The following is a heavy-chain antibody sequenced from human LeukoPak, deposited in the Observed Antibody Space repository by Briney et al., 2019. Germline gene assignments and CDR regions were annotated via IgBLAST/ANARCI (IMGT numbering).Heavy chain of an antibody. J-gene: IGHJ4*02. Sequence: GESLQISCQGSGYSFTSYWIGWVRQMPGKGLEWMGIIYPGDSDTRYSPSFQGQVTISADKSISTAYLQWSSLKASDTAMYCCARTHSGSYRGYFDYWGQGTLVTVSS. D-gene: IGHD1-26*01. CDR2: IYPGDSDT. V-gene: IGHV5-51*01. CDR1: GYSFTSYW. CDR3: ARTHSGSYRGYFDY.